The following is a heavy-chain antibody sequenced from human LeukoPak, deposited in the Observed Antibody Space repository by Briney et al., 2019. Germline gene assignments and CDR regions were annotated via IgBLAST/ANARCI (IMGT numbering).Heavy chain of an antibody. CDR1: GFTFSRYW. CDR2: IKYDGNEG. Sequence: PGGSLRLSCAASGFTFSRYWMSWMRQAPGKGLEWVANIKYDGNEGYYVDSLKGRFTISRDNAKSSLYLQLNSLRVEDTAVYYCKSGGAAPGSFDYWGQGTLVTVSP. J-gene: IGHJ4*02. D-gene: IGHD1-1*01. V-gene: IGHV3-7*01. CDR3: KSGGAAPGSFDY.